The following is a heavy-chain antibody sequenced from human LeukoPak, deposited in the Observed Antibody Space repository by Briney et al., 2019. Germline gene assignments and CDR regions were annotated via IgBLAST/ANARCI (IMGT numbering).Heavy chain of an antibody. Sequence: GGSLRLSCTASGFTLSSYAIHWVRQAPGKGLEWVAVISYDGSTKYYADSVKGRFTISRDNSKSTLYLQMNSLRAEDTAVYYCAKESGSRSYGAYFPHWGQGTLVTVSS. D-gene: IGHD6-13*01. CDR2: ISYDGSTK. CDR1: GFTLSSYA. J-gene: IGHJ1*01. V-gene: IGHV3-30*18. CDR3: AKESGSRSYGAYFPH.